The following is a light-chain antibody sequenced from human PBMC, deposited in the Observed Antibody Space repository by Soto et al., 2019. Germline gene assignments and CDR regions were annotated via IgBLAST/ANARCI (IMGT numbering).Light chain of an antibody. J-gene: IGKJ1*01. CDR2: SAS. CDR3: QQSYTPPWT. CDR1: QTVLTY. Sequence: DIQMTQSPSSLSASVGDSVTITCRASQTVLTYVNWYQQTPGKAPNVLIYSASRLHAGVPSRFSGSGYGTEFNLTISRLQPEDFVSYFCQQSYTPPWTFGRGTKVEI. V-gene: IGKV1-39*01.